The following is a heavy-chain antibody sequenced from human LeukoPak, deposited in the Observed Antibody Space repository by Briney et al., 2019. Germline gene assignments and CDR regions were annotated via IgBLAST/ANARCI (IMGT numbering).Heavy chain of an antibody. Sequence: PSETLSLTCTVSGGSITSHYWSWIRQPPGKGLEWIGYISYTGSTNYNPSLKSRVTISLDTSKNQLSLKVRSVTAADTAVYYCARTFSKDYYFDYWGQGTLVTVSS. CDR1: GGSITSHY. D-gene: IGHD3-3*02. J-gene: IGHJ4*02. CDR3: ARTFSKDYYFDY. V-gene: IGHV4-59*11. CDR2: ISYTGST.